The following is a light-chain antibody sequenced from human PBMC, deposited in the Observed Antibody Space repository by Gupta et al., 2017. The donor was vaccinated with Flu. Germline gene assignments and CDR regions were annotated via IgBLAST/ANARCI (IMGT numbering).Light chain of an antibody. CDR1: TSDVGAYTS. V-gene: IGLV2-14*01. CDR2: DVS. CDR3: SSYTSGNDIVVS. J-gene: IGLJ2*01. Sequence: QSALTQPASVSGSPGQSITISCTGTTSDVGAYTSVSWYQQRPGTAPKLMIYDVSNRPSGISNRFSGSKSANTASLTISGLQAEDEADYYCSSYTSGNDIVVSFGGGTKLTVL.